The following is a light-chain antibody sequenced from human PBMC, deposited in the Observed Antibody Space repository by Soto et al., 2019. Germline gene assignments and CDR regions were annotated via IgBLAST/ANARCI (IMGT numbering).Light chain of an antibody. J-gene: IGLJ3*02. Sequence: QSVLTQPASVSGSPGQSITISCTGTTSDVGGYNYVSWYQQHPRKAPKLMIYEVSNRPSGVSNRFSGSKSGNTASLTISGLQAEDEADYYCSPYTSSSTLGVFGVGTQLTVL. CDR3: SPYTSSSTLGV. CDR1: TSDVGGYNY. CDR2: EVS. V-gene: IGLV2-14*01.